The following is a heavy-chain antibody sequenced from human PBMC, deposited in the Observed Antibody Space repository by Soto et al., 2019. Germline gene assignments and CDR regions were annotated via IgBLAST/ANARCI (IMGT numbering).Heavy chain of an antibody. CDR2: INYSGST. D-gene: IGHD3-10*01. J-gene: IGHJ4*02. CDR3: ARENYYALDY. CDR1: IGSISIYN. Sequence: SETLCVPCTVSIGSISIYNWNWVRQPPGKGLDLIGFINYSGSTHYNPSLKGRVTISLDTSKNQFSLKLNSVTAADTAVYYCARENYYALDYWGPGTLFTVSS. V-gene: IGHV4-59*01.